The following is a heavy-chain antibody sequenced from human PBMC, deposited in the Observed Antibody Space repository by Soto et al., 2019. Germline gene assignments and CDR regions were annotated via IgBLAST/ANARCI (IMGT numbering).Heavy chain of an antibody. CDR1: GYTFTSYG. CDR2: ISAYNGNT. D-gene: IGHD3-3*01. CDR3: ATVPGRFLEWLLPPDY. Sequence: ASVKVSCKASGYTFTSYGISWVRQAPGQGLECMGWISAYNGNTNYAQKLQGRVTMTTDTSTSTAYMELRNLRSDDTAVYYCATVPGRFLEWLLPPDYWGQGTRVTVSS. J-gene: IGHJ4*02. V-gene: IGHV1-18*04.